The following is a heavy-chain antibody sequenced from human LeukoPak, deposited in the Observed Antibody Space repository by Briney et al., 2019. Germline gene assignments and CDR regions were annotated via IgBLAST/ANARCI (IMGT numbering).Heavy chain of an antibody. CDR3: ARDSRGSSSGWYDY. V-gene: IGHV4-4*07. D-gene: IGHD6-19*01. CDR1: GGSISSYY. J-gene: IGHJ4*02. Sequence: PSETLSLTCTVSGGSISSYYWSWIRQPAGKGLEWIGRIYTSGSTNYNPSLKSRVTMSVDTSKNQFSLKLSSVTAADTAVYYCARDSRGSSSGWYDYWGQGTLVTVSS. CDR2: IYTSGST.